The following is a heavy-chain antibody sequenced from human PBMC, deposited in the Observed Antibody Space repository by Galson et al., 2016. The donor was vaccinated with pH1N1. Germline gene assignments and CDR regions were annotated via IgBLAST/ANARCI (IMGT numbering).Heavy chain of an antibody. CDR3: TRKDPSGYYYFDK. D-gene: IGHD3-22*01. CDR1: GFSLNSRGMR. V-gene: IGHV2-70*04. J-gene: IGHJ4*02. Sequence: PALVKPTQTLTLTCSFSGFSLNSRGMRVNWIRQPPGKALEWLARIDWDDEKFYNTSLKTRLSISKDNSKNQVVLTMTNMDPVDTATYYCTRKDPSGYYYFDKWGQGTLVIGSS. CDR2: IDWDDEK.